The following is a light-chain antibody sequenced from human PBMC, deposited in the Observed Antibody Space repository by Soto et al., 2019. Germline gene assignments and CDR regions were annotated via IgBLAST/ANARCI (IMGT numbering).Light chain of an antibody. CDR1: QSISSW. Sequence: DIQMTQSPSTLSASVGDRVTITCRASQSISSWLAWYQQKPGKAPKLLIYDASSLESGVPSRFSGSGSGTEFTLTIRSLQPDDFATYYCQQYNSHSGTFGQGTKVDIK. CDR2: DAS. CDR3: QQYNSHSGT. V-gene: IGKV1-5*01. J-gene: IGKJ1*01.